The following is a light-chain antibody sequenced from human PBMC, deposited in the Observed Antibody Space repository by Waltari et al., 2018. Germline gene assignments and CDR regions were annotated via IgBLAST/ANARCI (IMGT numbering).Light chain of an antibody. CDR1: SSDVCGYNF. CDR2: DVS. CDR3: SSYTSSSTSRV. J-gene: IGLJ2*01. Sequence: QSALTQPASVSGSPGQSTTISGTGTSSDVCGYNFVSWYQQHPGKAPTLMIYDVSKRPSGVSNRFSGSKSGNTASLTISGLQAEDEADYYCSSYTSSSTSRVFGGGTKLTVL. V-gene: IGLV2-14*01.